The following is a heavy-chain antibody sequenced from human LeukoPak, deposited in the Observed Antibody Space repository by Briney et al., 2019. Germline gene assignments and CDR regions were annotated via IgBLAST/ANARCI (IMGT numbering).Heavy chain of an antibody. CDR3: ARGGASIYGARPWGVY. J-gene: IGHJ4*02. CDR1: GFSFRDYA. V-gene: IGHV4-34*01. CDR2: INHSGST. D-gene: IGHD3-3*01. Sequence: GSLRLSCAASGFSFRDYAMNWVGQAPGKGLEWVGGINHSGSTNYNPSLKSRVTISVDTSKNQFSLKLSSVTAADTAVYYCARGGASIYGARPWGVYWGQGTLVTASS.